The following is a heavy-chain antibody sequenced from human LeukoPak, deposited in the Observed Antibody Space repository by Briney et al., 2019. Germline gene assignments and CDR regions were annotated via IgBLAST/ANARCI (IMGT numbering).Heavy chain of an antibody. J-gene: IGHJ3*02. V-gene: IGHV1-46*01. CDR2: INPSGGST. CDR1: EYTFTSYY. Sequence: VASVKVSCKASEYTFTSYYMHWERQATGQGLEWMGIINPSGGSTSYAQKFQGRVTMTRDTSTSTVYMELSSLRSEDTAVYYCARAAMGENAFDIWGQGTMVTVSS. D-gene: IGHD2-21*01. CDR3: ARAAMGENAFDI.